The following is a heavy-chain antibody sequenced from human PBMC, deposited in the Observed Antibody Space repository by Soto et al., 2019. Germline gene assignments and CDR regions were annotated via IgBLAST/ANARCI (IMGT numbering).Heavy chain of an antibody. Sequence: ASVKVSCKASGYTFTSYGISWVRQAPGQGLEWMGWISAYNGNTNYAQKLQGRVTMTTDTSTSTAYMELRSLRSDDTAVYYCARLERLDYYYYGMDVWGQGTTVTVSS. J-gene: IGHJ6*02. CDR2: ISAYNGNT. CDR3: ARLERLDYYYYGMDV. V-gene: IGHV1-18*01. CDR1: GYTFTSYG. D-gene: IGHD6-25*01.